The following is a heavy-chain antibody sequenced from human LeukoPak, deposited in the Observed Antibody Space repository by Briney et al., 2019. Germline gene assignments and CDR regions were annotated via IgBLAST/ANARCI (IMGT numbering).Heavy chain of an antibody. J-gene: IGHJ4*02. CDR1: GYIFTCYY. Sequence: ASVKVSCKASGYIFTCYYIHWVRQAPGQGLEWMGWSNPNSGATNYAQKFQGRVTMTTDTSISTAYMDLSRLRCDDTALYYCAKGTRGIWSDFDYWGQGTLVTVSS. D-gene: IGHD2-15*01. V-gene: IGHV1-2*02. CDR3: AKGTRGIWSDFDY. CDR2: SNPNSGAT.